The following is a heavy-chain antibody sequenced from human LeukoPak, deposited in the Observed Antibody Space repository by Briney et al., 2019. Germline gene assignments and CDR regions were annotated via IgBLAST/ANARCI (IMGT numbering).Heavy chain of an antibody. CDR3: ARGGYYDILTGQETFDVFDI. CDR1: GYTFSRYT. CDR2: ISAYNGNT. J-gene: IGHJ3*02. V-gene: IGHV1-18*01. D-gene: IGHD3-9*01. Sequence: ASVKVSCKASGYTFSRYTINWVRQAPGQGPEWMGRISAYNGNTNYAQKLQDRVTMTTDTSTNTAYMELRSLRSDDTAVYYCARGGYYDILTGQETFDVFDIWGQGTTVTVSS.